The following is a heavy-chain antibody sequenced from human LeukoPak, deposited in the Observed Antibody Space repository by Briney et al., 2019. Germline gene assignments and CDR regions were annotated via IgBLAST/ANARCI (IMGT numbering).Heavy chain of an antibody. Sequence: SETLSLTCTVSGGSISSYYWSWIRQPAGKGLEWIGRIYTSGSTNYNPSLKSRVTMSVDTSKNQFSLKLSSVTAADTAVYYCARDPRSPRDSGSYSGWVPDYYYYGMDVWGQGTTVTVSS. J-gene: IGHJ6*02. D-gene: IGHD1-26*01. CDR2: IYTSGST. CDR3: ARDPRSPRDSGSYSGWVPDYYYYGMDV. V-gene: IGHV4-4*07. CDR1: GGSISSYY.